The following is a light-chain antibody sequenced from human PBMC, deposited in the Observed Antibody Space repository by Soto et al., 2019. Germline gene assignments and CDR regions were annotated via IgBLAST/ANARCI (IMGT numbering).Light chain of an antibody. J-gene: IGLJ1*01. CDR2: EVS. V-gene: IGLV2-14*01. CDR1: SSDVGGYIY. Sequence: QSVLTQPASVSGSPGQSITISCTGTSSDVGGYIYVSWYQQHPGKAPKLMIYEVSNQPPGVSNRFSGSKSGNTASLTISGLQAEDEVDYYWSSYSRSIFYVFGTGTKVTV. CDR3: SSYSRSIFYV.